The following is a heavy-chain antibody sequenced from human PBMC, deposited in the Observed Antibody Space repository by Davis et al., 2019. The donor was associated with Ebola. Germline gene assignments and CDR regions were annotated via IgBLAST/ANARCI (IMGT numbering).Heavy chain of an antibody. CDR3: ARGKPFGSSFWFDP. Sequence: MPSETLSLTCAVSGGSISSGGYSWSWIRPPPGKGLEWIGYIYYSGSTYSNPSLKSRVTISVDRSKNQFSLKLSSVTAADTAVYYCARGKPFGSSFWFDPWGQGTLVTVSS. D-gene: IGHD6-13*01. CDR1: GGSISSGGYS. J-gene: IGHJ5*02. CDR2: IYYSGST. V-gene: IGHV4-30-2*01.